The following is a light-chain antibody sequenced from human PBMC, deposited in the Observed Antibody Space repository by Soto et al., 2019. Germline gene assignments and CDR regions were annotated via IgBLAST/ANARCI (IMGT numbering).Light chain of an antibody. CDR2: EVS. V-gene: IGLV2-14*01. Sequence: QSALTQPPSASGSPGQSVTISCTGTSSDVGGYNYVSWYQQHPGKAPKLIIFEVSNRPSGVSNRFSGSKSGNTASLTIAGLQAEDEADYHCSSYTTGSTLYVFGGGTKVTVL. CDR3: SSYTTGSTLYV. J-gene: IGLJ1*01. CDR1: SSDVGGYNY.